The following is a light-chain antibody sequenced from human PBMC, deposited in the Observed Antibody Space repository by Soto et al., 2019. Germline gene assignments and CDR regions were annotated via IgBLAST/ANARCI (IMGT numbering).Light chain of an antibody. V-gene: IGLV2-14*01. CDR2: DVT. Sequence: QSALTQPASVSASPGQSVTISCTGTTSDIGVYNYVSWYQQHPGKAPKLMIYDVTNRPSGVSNRFSGSKSGNTASLTISGLQAEDEADYYCSSYAGSGIVEIFGGGTQLTVL. J-gene: IGLJ2*01. CDR1: TSDIGVYNY. CDR3: SSYAGSGIVEI.